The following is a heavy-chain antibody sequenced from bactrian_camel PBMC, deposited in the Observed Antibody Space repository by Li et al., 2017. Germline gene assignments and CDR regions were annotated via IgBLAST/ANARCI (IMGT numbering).Heavy chain of an antibody. Sequence: HVQLVESGGGTVQHGGSLRLSCTPNVYTTGFRCMAWFRHGRGKQGEGVATIDSDSRSSYADSVKGRFTISKDNAKKTMYLEMNNLLPEDSAMYFCVAYRRPGAYCGTDYWSELVDAFTHWGQGTQVTVS. CDR2: IDSDSRS. CDR3: VAYRRPGAYCGTDYWSELVDAFTH. CDR1: VYTTGFRC. D-gene: IGHD2*01. V-gene: IGHV3S53*01. J-gene: IGHJ4*01.